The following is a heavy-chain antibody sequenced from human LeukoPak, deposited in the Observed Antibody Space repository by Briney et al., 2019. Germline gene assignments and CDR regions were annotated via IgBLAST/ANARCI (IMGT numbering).Heavy chain of an antibody. CDR1: GFTFSDYF. CDR3: ARELNYYDSSGYPVYFDY. D-gene: IGHD3-22*01. CDR2: ISSSSSTI. Sequence: GGSLRLSCTASGFTFSDYFMSWIRQAPGKGLEWVSYISSSSSTIYYADSVKGRFTISRDNAKNSLYLQMNSLRAEDTAVYYCARELNYYDSSGYPVYFDYWGQGTLVTVSS. V-gene: IGHV3-11*04. J-gene: IGHJ4*02.